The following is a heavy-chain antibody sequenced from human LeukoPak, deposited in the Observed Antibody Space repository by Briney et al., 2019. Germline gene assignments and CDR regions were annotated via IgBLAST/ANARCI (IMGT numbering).Heavy chain of an antibody. CDR1: GGSISSSSYY. V-gene: IGHV4-39*01. CDR2: IYYSGST. Sequence: PSETLSLTCTVSGGSISSSSYYWGWIRQPPGKGLEWIGSIYYSGSTYYNPSLKSRVTISVDTSKNQFSLKLSSVTAADTAVYYCARGRPSSGWYYLDAFDIWGQGTMVTVSS. J-gene: IGHJ3*02. CDR3: ARGRPSSGWYYLDAFDI. D-gene: IGHD6-19*01.